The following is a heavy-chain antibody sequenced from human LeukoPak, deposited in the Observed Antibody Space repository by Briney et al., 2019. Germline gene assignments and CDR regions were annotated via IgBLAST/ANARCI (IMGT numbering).Heavy chain of an antibody. Sequence: PGGSLRLSCAASGFTFSSYWMSWVRQAPGKGLEWVANIKQDGSEENFVDSVKGRFTISRDNAKKPLYLQMNSLRAEDTAVYYCARGSSAGASLRHDYWGQGTLVTVSS. D-gene: IGHD1-26*01. CDR3: ARGSSAGASLRHDY. CDR1: GFTFSSYW. CDR2: IKQDGSEE. J-gene: IGHJ4*02. V-gene: IGHV3-7*01.